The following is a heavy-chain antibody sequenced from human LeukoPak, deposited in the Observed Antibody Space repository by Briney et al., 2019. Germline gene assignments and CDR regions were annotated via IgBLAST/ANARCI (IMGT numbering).Heavy chain of an antibody. V-gene: IGHV4-59*01. CDR3: AAEWELSNWFDP. CDR2: IYYSGST. CDR1: GGSISSYY. D-gene: IGHD1-26*01. J-gene: IGHJ5*02. Sequence: PSETLSLTCTVSGGSISSYYWSWIWQPPGKGLEWIGYIYYSGSTNYNPSLKSRVTISVDTSKNQFSLKLSSVTAADTAVYYCAAEWELSNWFDPWGQGTLVTVSS.